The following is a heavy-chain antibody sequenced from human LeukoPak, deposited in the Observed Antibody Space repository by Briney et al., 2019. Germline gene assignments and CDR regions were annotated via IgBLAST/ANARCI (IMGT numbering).Heavy chain of an antibody. CDR2: MNPNSGNT. J-gene: IGHJ4*02. CDR1: GYTFTSYD. Sequence: ASVKVSCKASGYTFTSYDINRVRQATGQGLEWMGWMNPNSGNTGYAQKFQGRVTMTRNTSISTAYMELSSLRSEDTAVYYCARDLAYCGGDCYDDYWGQGTLVTVSS. D-gene: IGHD2-21*02. V-gene: IGHV1-8*01. CDR3: ARDLAYCGGDCYDDY.